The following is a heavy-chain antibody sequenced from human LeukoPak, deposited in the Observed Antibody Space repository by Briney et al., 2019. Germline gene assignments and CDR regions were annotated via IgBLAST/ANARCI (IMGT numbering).Heavy chain of an antibody. V-gene: IGHV1-69*13. CDR1: GGTFSSYA. Sequence: SVKVSCKASGGTFSSYAISWVRQAPGQGLEWMGGIIPIFGTANYAQKFQGRVTITADESTSTAYMELSSLRSEDMAVYYCARDGYYYYYGMDVWGQGTTVTVSS. J-gene: IGHJ6*02. CDR3: ARDGYYYYYGMDV. CDR2: IIPIFGTA.